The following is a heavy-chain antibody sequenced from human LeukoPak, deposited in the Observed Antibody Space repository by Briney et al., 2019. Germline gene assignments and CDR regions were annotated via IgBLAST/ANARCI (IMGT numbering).Heavy chain of an antibody. CDR1: GGTFSSYA. V-gene: IGHV1-8*02. CDR2: MNPNSGNT. CDR3: ARTMVRGVRVFDY. D-gene: IGHD3-10*01. J-gene: IGHJ4*02. Sequence: ASVKVSCKASGGTFSSYAISWVRQAPGQGLEWMGWMNPNSGNTGYAQKFQGRVAMTRNTSISTAYMELSSLRSEDTAVYYCARTMVRGVRVFDYWGQGTLVTVSS.